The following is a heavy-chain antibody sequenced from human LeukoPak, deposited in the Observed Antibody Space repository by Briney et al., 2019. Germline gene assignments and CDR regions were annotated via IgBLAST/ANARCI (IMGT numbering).Heavy chain of an antibody. J-gene: IGHJ3*02. V-gene: IGHV4-59*01. CDR3: ARERPPYQLGAFDI. Sequence: SETLSLTCTVSGGSISSYYWSWLRQPPGKGLEWIGYIYYSGSTNYNPSLKSRVTISVDTSKNQFSLKLSSVTAADTAVYYCARERPPYQLGAFDIWGQGTMVTVSS. CDR2: IYYSGST. D-gene: IGHD2-2*01. CDR1: GGSISSYY.